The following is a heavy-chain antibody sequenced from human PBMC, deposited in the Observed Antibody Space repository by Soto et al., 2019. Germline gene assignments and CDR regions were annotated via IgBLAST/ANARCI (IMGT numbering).Heavy chain of an antibody. CDR2: IIPIFGTA. V-gene: IGHV1-69*13. CDR1: GGTFSSYA. D-gene: IGHD3-16*02. J-gene: IGHJ4*02. CDR3: ARDAIYVWGSYRASTYYFDY. Sequence: GASVKVSCKASGGTFSSYAISWVRQAPGQGLEWMGGIIPIFGTANYAQKFQGRVTITADESTSTAYMELSSLRSEDTAVYYCARDAIYVWGSYRASTYYFDYWGQGTLVTVSS.